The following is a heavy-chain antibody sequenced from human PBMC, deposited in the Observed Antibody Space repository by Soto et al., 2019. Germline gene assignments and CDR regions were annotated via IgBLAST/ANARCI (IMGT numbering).Heavy chain of an antibody. D-gene: IGHD3-22*01. CDR1: GGSISSGGYY. CDR2: IYYSGST. V-gene: IGHV4-31*03. J-gene: IGHJ4*02. CDR3: AREVTARNYYDSSGYLFDY. Sequence: SETLSLTCTVSGGSISSGGYYWSWIRQHPGKGLEWIGYIYYSGSTYYNPSLKSRVTISVDTSKNQFSLKLSSVTAADTAVYYCAREVTARNYYDSSGYLFDYWGQGTLVTVSS.